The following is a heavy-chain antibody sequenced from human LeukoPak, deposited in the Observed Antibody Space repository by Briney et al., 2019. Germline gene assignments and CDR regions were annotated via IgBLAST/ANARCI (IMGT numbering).Heavy chain of an antibody. CDR1: GGSISDYY. Sequence: PSETLSLTCAVSGGSISDYYWSWIRQPAGKGLEWIGRIYSSGSTNYNPSLKSRVTMSVDTSKNQFSLKLSAVTAADTAIYYCARADQNAGSADSYYHALDVWGQGTTVTVSS. V-gene: IGHV4-4*07. CDR3: ARADQNAGSADSYYHALDV. CDR2: IYSSGST. J-gene: IGHJ6*02.